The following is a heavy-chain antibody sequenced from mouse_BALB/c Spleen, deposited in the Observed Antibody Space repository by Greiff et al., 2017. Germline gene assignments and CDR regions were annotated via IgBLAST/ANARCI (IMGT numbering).Heavy chain of an antibody. J-gene: IGHJ1*01. CDR2: IYPGNSDT. V-gene: IGHV1-5*01. Sequence: VQLQQSGTALARPGASVKMSCKASGYSFTSYWMHWVKQRPGQGLEWIGAIYPGNSDTSYNQKFKGKAKLTAVTSASTAYMELSSLTNEDSAVYYCGYWYFDVWGAGTTVTVSS. CDR1: GYSFTSYW. CDR3: GYWYFDV.